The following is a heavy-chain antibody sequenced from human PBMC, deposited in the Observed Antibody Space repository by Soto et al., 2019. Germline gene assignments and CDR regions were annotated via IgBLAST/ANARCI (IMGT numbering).Heavy chain of an antibody. CDR2: ISSSSSYT. CDR1: GFTFSDYY. CDR3: ARVFCSGGSCDFFDY. V-gene: IGHV3-11*06. D-gene: IGHD2-15*01. J-gene: IGHJ4*02. Sequence: LRLSCAVSGFTFSDYYMSWIRQAPGKGLEWVSYISSSSSYTNYADSVKGRFTISRDNAKNSLYLQMNSLRAEDTAVYYCARVFCSGGSCDFFDYWGQGTLVTVSS.